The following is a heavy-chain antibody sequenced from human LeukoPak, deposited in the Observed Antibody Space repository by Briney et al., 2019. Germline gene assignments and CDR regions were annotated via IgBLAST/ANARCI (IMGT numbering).Heavy chain of an antibody. CDR2: ITDTGFAT. J-gene: IGHJ4*02. D-gene: IGHD2-2*01. Sequence: GGSLRLSCAASGFTFSNYAMTWVRQAPGKGLEWVSGITDTGFATFYADSVRGRFTIPRDNSRNTLYLQMDSLRGEDTAVYYCARAGFCSTTTCYNPFDYWGQGTRVTVSS. CDR1: GFTFSNYA. V-gene: IGHV3-23*01. CDR3: ARAGFCSTTTCYNPFDY.